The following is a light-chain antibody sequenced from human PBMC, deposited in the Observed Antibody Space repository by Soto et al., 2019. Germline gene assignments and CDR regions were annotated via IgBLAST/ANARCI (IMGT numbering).Light chain of an antibody. CDR1: QSISNY. CDR3: QQSFSPLWT. V-gene: IGKV1-39*01. J-gene: IGKJ1*01. CDR2: AAA. Sequence: DIQMPQSPSSLSASVGDRVTITCRARQSISNYLNWYQQKPGKAPKLLIYAAASMQSGVRSRFSGSGPEPDFTLTISSLQPDESATYYCQQSFSPLWTFGQGTKV.